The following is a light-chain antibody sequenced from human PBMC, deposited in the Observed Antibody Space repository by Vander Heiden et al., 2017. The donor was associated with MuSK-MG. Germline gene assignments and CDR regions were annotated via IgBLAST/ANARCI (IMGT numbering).Light chain of an antibody. CDR2: DVT. J-gene: IGLJ1*01. CDR3: CSYVGSYTGV. CDR1: SSDVGSYNY. Sequence: SALTQPRSVSGSPGQSVTISCTGTSSDVGSYNYVSWFQQHPGNAPKFMFYDVTKRPAGVPDRFSGSKSGNTASPTISGLQAEDEADYFCCSYVGSYTGVFGTGTTVTVL. V-gene: IGLV2-11*01.